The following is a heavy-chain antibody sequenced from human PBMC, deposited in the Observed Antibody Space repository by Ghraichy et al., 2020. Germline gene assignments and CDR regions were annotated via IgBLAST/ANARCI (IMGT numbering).Heavy chain of an antibody. Sequence: SETLSLTCTVSGGSIGSYYWSWIRQPPGKGLEWIGYISYSGSTNYNPSLKSRVTISVDTSKNQFSLKVNSVTAADTAVYYCARDKGDGSGSYYFDYWGQGTLVTVSS. V-gene: IGHV4-59*01. CDR1: GGSIGSYY. CDR3: ARDKGDGSGSYYFDY. J-gene: IGHJ4*02. CDR2: ISYSGST. D-gene: IGHD3-10*01.